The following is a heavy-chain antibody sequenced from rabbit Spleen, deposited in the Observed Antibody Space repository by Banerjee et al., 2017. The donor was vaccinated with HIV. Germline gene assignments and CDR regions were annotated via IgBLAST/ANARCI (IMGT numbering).Heavy chain of an antibody. D-gene: IGHD8-1*01. J-gene: IGHJ6*01. CDR3: ARDAGTSFSTYGMDL. Sequence: QSLEESGGGLVQPEASLTLTCTASGFSFSSNYYMCWVRQAPEKGLEWIGCFYTGSSGSTYYASWAKGRFTIAKTSSTTVTLQMTSLTAADTATYFCARDAGTSFSTYGMDLWGPGTLVTVS. V-gene: IGHV1S40*01. CDR1: GFSFSSNYY. CDR2: FYTGSSGST.